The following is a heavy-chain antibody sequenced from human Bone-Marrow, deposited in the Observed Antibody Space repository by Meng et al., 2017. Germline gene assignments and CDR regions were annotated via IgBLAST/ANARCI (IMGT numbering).Heavy chain of an antibody. J-gene: IGHJ3*02. CDR2: VHYNGNT. V-gene: IGHV4-39*07. CDR3: ARLANAFDI. Sequence: GSLRLSCNVSGASISTNIYYWGWIRQPPGKGLEWIGNVHYNGNTYYSPSLQSRVSISLDTSKHQFSLSLNSVTAADTAVYYCARLANAFDIWGQGTMVTVSS. CDR1: GASISTNIYY.